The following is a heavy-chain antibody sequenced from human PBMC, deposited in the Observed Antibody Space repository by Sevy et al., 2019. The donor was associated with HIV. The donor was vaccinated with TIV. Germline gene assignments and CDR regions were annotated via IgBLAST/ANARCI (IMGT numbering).Heavy chain of an antibody. CDR3: ARDYSGSYYYSRNYFDY. V-gene: IGHV3-7*03. CDR2: IKQDGSEK. Sequence: GGSLRLSCAASGFTFSSYWMSWVRQAPGKGLEWVANIKQDGSEKYYVDSVKGRFTISRDNAKNSLYLQMNSLRAEDTAVYYCARDYSGSYYYSRNYFDYRGQGTLVTVSS. J-gene: IGHJ4*02. CDR1: GFTFSSYW. D-gene: IGHD1-26*01.